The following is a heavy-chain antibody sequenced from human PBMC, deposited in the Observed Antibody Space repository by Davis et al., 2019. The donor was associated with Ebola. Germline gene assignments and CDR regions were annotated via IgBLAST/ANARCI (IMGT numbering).Heavy chain of an antibody. Sequence: SSVKVSCKTSVGSFSSHPISWVRQAPRQGLEWMGGIIPIFDTPHYAQKFQGRITITADASTSTAYMELSSLRSEDTATYFCARDFDGGNYYFDYWGPGTPVTVSS. CDR1: VGSFSSHP. D-gene: IGHD3-9*01. V-gene: IGHV1-69*13. J-gene: IGHJ4*02. CDR2: IIPIFDTP. CDR3: ARDFDGGNYYFDY.